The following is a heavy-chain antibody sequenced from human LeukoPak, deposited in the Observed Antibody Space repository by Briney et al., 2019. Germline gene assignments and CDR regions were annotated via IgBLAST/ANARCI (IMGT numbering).Heavy chain of an antibody. CDR1: GFTFNNYT. CDR3: AKDILGY. CDR2: ISYDGSNK. J-gene: IGHJ4*02. V-gene: IGHV3-30*04. Sequence: GGSLRLSCAASGFTFNNYTMHWVRQAPGKGLEWVAVISYDGSNKYYADSVKGRFTISRDNSKNTLYLQMNSLRAEDTAVYYCAKDILGYWGQGTLVTVSS. D-gene: IGHD7-27*01.